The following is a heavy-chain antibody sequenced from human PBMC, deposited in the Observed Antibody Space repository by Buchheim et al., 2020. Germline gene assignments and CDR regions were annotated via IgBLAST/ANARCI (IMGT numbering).Heavy chain of an antibody. Sequence: EVQLVESGGGLVKPGGSLRLSCAASGFTFSTYSMNWVRQAPGKGLEWVSCITGTSSYTHSADPVKGRFTISRDNPKNSMYLQMNSLRAEDTAVYYCARNVGSSYYYGMDVWGQGTT. J-gene: IGHJ6*02. CDR1: GFTFSTYS. CDR2: ITGTSSYT. D-gene: IGHD3-10*01. CDR3: ARNVGSSYYYGMDV. V-gene: IGHV3-21*01.